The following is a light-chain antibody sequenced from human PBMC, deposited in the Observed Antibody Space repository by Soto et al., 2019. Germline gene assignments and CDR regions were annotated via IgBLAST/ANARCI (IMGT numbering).Light chain of an antibody. J-gene: IGKJ2*01. V-gene: IGKV3-20*01. CDR2: GAS. CDR1: QSVSSSY. CDR3: QQYGSSHT. Sequence: ELVLTQSPGTLSLSQVERDTLSCRASQSVSSSYLAWYQQKPCQAPRLLIYGASSRATGIPDRVSGSGSGTDFTLTISRLEPEDFAVYYWQQYGSSHTFGHGNKLEIK.